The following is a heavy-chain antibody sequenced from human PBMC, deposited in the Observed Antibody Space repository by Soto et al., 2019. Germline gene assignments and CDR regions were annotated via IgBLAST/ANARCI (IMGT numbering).Heavy chain of an antibody. CDR2: ISSSSSYI. CDR1: GFTFSSYS. Sequence: GGSLRLSCAASGFTFSSYSMNWVRQAPGKGLEWVSSISSSSSYIYYADSVKGRFTISRDNAKNSLYLQMNSLRAEDTAVYYCARAFRVSQLGALDIWGPGTMVTVSS. D-gene: IGHD1-1*01. CDR3: ARAFRVSQLGALDI. V-gene: IGHV3-21*01. J-gene: IGHJ3*02.